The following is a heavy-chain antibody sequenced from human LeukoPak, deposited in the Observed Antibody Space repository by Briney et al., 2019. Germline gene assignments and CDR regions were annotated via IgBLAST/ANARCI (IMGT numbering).Heavy chain of an antibody. CDR3: ARGVEYSSSSGLGY. D-gene: IGHD6-6*01. CDR1: GGSISSYY. Sequence: SETLSLTCTASGGSISSYYWSWIRQPPGKGLEWIGYIYYSGSTNYNPSLKSRVTISVDTSKNQFSLKLSSVTAADTALCYCARGVEYSSSSGLGYWGQRTLVTVSS. V-gene: IGHV4-59*01. J-gene: IGHJ4*02. CDR2: IYYSGST.